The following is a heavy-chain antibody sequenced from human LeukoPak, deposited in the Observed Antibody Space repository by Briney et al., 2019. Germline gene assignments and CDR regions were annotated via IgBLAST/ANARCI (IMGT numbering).Heavy chain of an antibody. CDR3: ASQASAYDFWSGLTLNWFDP. CDR1: GYSISGGYY. D-gene: IGHD3-3*01. J-gene: IGHJ5*02. Sequence: SETLSLTCTVSGYSISGGYYWGWIRQPPGKGLEWIGSIYRSGSTYYNPSLKSRVTISVDTSKNQFSLKLSSVTAADTAVYYCASQASAYDFWSGLTLNWFDPWGQGTLVTVSS. CDR2: IYRSGST. V-gene: IGHV4-38-2*02.